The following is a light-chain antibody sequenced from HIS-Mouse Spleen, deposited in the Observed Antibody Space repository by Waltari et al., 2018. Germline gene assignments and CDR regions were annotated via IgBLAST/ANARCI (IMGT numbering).Light chain of an antibody. CDR1: ALPKKY. Sequence: SYELTQPPSVSVSPGQTARITCSGDALPKKYAYWYQQKSGQAPVLGIYEDSKRPSGIPERFPGSSSGTMATLTISGAQVEDEADYYWYSTDSSGNHRRVFGGGTKLTVL. CDR2: EDS. V-gene: IGLV3-10*01. CDR3: YSTDSSGNHRRV. J-gene: IGLJ3*02.